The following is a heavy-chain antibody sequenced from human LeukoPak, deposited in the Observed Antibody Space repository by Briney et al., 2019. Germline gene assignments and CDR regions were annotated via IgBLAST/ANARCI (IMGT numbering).Heavy chain of an antibody. V-gene: IGHV1-69*04. CDR3: ARATTNWFGELSADY. CDR1: GGTFSSYA. Sequence: SVKVSCKASGGTFSSYAISWVRQAPGQGLEWMGRIIPILGIANYAQKFQGRVTITADKSTSTAYMELSSLRSEDTAVYYCARATTNWFGELSADYWGQGTLVTVSS. CDR2: IIPILGIA. J-gene: IGHJ4*02. D-gene: IGHD3-10*01.